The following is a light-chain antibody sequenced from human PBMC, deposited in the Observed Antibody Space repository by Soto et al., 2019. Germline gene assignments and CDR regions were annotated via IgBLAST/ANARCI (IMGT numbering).Light chain of an antibody. CDR3: SSYTSSSTLRV. CDR2: NVS. V-gene: IGLV2-14*01. J-gene: IGLJ7*01. CDR1: SSDVGGYNY. Sequence: QPVLTQPASVSGSPGQSITISCTGTSSDVGGYNYVSWYQQHPGKAPKLMIYNVSNRPSGVSNRFSASKSGNTASLTISGLQAEDEADYYCSSYTSSSTLRVFGGGTQLTVL.